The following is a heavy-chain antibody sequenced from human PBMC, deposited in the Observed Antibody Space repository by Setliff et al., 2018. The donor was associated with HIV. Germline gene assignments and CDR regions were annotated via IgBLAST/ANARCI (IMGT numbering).Heavy chain of an antibody. J-gene: IGHJ4*02. D-gene: IGHD3-10*01. CDR2: IYYSGST. Sequence: SETLFLTCTVSGGSISSYYWSWIRQPPGKGLEWIGYIYYSGSTNYNPSLKSRDTISVDASKNQFSLKLSPVTAAGTAVYYCARGAELLWFGELHNIPYFDYWGQGTLVTVSS. CDR1: GGSISSYY. CDR3: ARGAELLWFGELHNIPYFDY. V-gene: IGHV4-59*01.